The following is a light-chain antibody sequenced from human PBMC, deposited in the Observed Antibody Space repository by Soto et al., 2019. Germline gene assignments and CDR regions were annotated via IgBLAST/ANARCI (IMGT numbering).Light chain of an antibody. CDR2: GAS. CDR3: QQSSNWPQIT. Sequence: EIVLTESPGTLSLSPGEIATLSCRASQSVSSSYLAWYQQKPGQAPRLIIYGASSRATGIPDRFSGSGSGTDFTLTISRLEPEDFAVYYCQQSSNWPQITCGQGTRLEIK. CDR1: QSVSSSY. V-gene: IGKV3D-20*02. J-gene: IGKJ5*01.